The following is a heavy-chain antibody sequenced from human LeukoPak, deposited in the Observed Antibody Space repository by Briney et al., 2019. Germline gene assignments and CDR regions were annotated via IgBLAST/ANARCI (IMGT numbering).Heavy chain of an antibody. CDR1: GYSISSGYY. V-gene: IGHV4-38-2*02. CDR2: IYHSGST. D-gene: IGHD6-19*01. CDR3: AREKGRYELQWLVADFDY. J-gene: IGHJ4*02. Sequence: PSETLSLTCAVSGYSISSGYYWGWIRQPPGKGLEWIGSIYHSGSTYYNPSLKSRVTISVDTSKNQFSLKLSSVTAADTAVYYCAREKGRYELQWLVADFDYWGQGTLVTVSS.